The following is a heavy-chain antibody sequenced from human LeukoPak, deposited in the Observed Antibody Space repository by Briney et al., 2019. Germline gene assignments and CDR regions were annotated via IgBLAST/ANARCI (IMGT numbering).Heavy chain of an antibody. V-gene: IGHV3-23*01. CDR2: ISGGGGST. CDR1: GFTFSSSG. Sequence: GGSLRLSCAASGFTFSSSGMSWVRQAPGKGLEWVSSISGGGGSTYYADSVQGRFTISRESSKNTLYLQMNSLRPEDTAIFYCAKGTANLEFWGQGALVTVSS. D-gene: IGHD4/OR15-4a*01. CDR3: AKGTANLEF. J-gene: IGHJ4*02.